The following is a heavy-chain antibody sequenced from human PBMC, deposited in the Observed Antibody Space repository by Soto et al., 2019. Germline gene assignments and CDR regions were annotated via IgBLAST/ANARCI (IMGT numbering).Heavy chain of an antibody. CDR3: ATDSPIGSTFSGYDAIDS. D-gene: IGHD5-12*01. CDR2: TIPLLKVA. Sequence: QVQLVQSGAEVKKPGSSVKVSCKASGGTFSTSTFTWVRQAPGQGLEWMGRTIPLLKVADYAQDFQGRLTITADKSTSTTYMELTSLTSKDTAVYYCATDSPIGSTFSGYDAIDSWGQGTLVTVSS. J-gene: IGHJ4*02. CDR1: GGTFSTST. V-gene: IGHV1-69*08.